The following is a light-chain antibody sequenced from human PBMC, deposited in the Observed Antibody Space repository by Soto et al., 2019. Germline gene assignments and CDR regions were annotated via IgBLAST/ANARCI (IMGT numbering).Light chain of an antibody. J-gene: IGLJ3*02. CDR3: QTYPSSLEGSKGV. CDR2: SNI. V-gene: IGLV1-40*01. Sequence: QAVVTQPPSMSGAPGQRVTISCTGSSSDIGAGYDVHWYQQFPGTAPKLLIYSNINRPSGVPDRFSGSKSGTSAPLAITGLQAADEADCYCQTYPSSLEGSKGVLGGGTTLTLL. CDR1: SSDIGAGYD.